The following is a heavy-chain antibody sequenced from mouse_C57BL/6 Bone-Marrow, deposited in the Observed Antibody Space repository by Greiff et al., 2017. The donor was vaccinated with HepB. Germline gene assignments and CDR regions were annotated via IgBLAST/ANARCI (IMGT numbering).Heavy chain of an antibody. CDR3: ARYTPSSYVAMDY. D-gene: IGHD1-1*01. Sequence: EVQLVESGGGLVQPGGSRKLSCAASGFTFSSFGMHWVRQAPEKGLEWVAYISSGSNTINYADTVKGRFTISIDNPKNTLFLQMTSLRSEDTAMYYCARYTPSSYVAMDYWGQGSAVTVSS. CDR1: GFTFSSFG. J-gene: IGHJ4*01. V-gene: IGHV5-17*02. CDR2: ISSGSNTI.